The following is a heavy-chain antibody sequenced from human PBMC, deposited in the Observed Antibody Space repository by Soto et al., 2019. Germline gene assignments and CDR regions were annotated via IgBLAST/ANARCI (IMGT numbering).Heavy chain of an antibody. CDR3: AHGSGWLFDY. J-gene: IGHJ4*02. D-gene: IGHD6-19*01. CDR1: GFSLRDYAVG. CDR2: IYWNDNE. Sequence: QITLKESDPTLMKPTQTLTLTCTFSGFSLRDYAVGVGWIRQPPGKALEWLSFIYWNDNEYYSPSLRSRLTISKDTSKNQVVLTMTNMDPVDTATYYCAHGSGWLFDYWGQGTMVTVSS. V-gene: IGHV2-5*01.